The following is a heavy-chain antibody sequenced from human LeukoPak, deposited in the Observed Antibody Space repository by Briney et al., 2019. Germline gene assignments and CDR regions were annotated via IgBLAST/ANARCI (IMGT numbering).Heavy chain of an antibody. D-gene: IGHD3-16*01. J-gene: IGHJ4*02. CDR3: TRLGPYYFDS. CDR1: GFIFSNKY. Sequence: GGSLRLSCAASGFIFSNKYMSWVRQAPGKGLEWVSVIYSGTNTYYADSVQGRFTISRDTSRNTLYLQMNSLRADDTAVYYCTRLGPYYFDSWGQGTLVIVSS. V-gene: IGHV3-53*01. CDR2: IYSGTNT.